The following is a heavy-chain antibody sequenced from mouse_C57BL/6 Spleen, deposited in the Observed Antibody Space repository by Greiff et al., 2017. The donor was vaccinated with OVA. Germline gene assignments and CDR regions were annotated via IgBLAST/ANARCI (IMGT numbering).Heavy chain of an antibody. D-gene: IGHD2-5*01. CDR2: IDPSDSYT. J-gene: IGHJ4*01. Sequence: VQLQQPGAELVMPGASVKLSCKASGYTFTSYWMHWVKQRPGQGLEWIGEIDPSDSYTNYNQKFKGKSTLTVDKSSSTAYMQLSSLTSEDSAVYYCARWGYSNYVYAMDYWGQGTSVTVSS. V-gene: IGHV1-69*01. CDR3: ARWGYSNYVYAMDY. CDR1: GYTFTSYW.